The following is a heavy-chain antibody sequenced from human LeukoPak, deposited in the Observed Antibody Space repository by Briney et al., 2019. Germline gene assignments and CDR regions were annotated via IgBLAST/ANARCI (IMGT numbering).Heavy chain of an antibody. J-gene: IGHJ4*02. Sequence: SETLSLTCSVSGDSISLSFYYWGWIRQPPGKALEWIGRVYYSGTTSYNPSLKSRVTISVDMSKNHFSLRLRSVTAADTAMYYCARGTLYRGWSYYLDFWGQGSQVTVSS. CDR1: GDSISLSFYY. V-gene: IGHV4-39*07. CDR3: ARGTLYRGWSYYLDF. CDR2: VYYSGTT. D-gene: IGHD6-19*01.